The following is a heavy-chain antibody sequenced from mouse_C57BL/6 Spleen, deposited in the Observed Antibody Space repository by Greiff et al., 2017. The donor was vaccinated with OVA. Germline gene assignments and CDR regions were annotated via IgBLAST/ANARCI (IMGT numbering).Heavy chain of an antibody. CDR1: GYAFSSSW. CDR2: IYPGDGDT. J-gene: IGHJ2*01. V-gene: IGHV1-82*01. CDR3: ARSNRITTVGYFDY. Sequence: QVQLKQSGPELVKPGASVKISCKASGYAFSSSWMNWVKQRPGKGLEWIGRIYPGDGDTNYNGKFKGKATLTADKSSSTAYMQLSSLTSEDSAVYFCARSNRITTVGYFDYWGQGTTLTVSS. D-gene: IGHD1-1*01.